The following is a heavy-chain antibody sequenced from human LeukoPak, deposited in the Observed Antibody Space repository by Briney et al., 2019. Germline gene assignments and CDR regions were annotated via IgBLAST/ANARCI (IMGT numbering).Heavy chain of an antibody. CDR2: VCRDGSTT. J-gene: IGHJ3*02. V-gene: IGHV3-74*01. D-gene: IGHD1-26*01. CDR3: ARGGSPPEALGDTFDI. CDR1: GFTFSTYW. Sequence: GGSLSLSCAASGFTFSTYWMHWVRQAPGRGLVWVSGVCRDGSTTRYADSVKGRFTISRDNSKNTLYLQMNSLRAEDTAVYYCARGGSPPEALGDTFDIWGQGTMVTVSS.